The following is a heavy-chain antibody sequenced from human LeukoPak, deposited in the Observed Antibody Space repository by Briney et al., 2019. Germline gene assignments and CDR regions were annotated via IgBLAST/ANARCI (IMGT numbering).Heavy chain of an antibody. J-gene: IGHJ4*02. D-gene: IGHD1-26*01. CDR2: ISAYNGNT. Sequence: ASVKVSCKASGYTFTSYGISWVRQAPGQGLEWMGWISAYNGNTNYAQKLQGRVTMTTDTSTSTAYMELRSLRSDDTAVYYCARTVALWMWELAASQSYYFDYWGQGTLVTVSS. CDR3: ARTVALWMWELAASQSYYFDY. CDR1: GYTFTSYG. V-gene: IGHV1-18*01.